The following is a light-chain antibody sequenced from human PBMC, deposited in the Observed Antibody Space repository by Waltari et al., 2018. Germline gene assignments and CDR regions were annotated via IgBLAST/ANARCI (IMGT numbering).Light chain of an antibody. J-gene: IGKJ2*01. Sequence: IVMTQSPATLSVSPGERVTLSCRASQSVSNTLAWYQQKPGQAPRLLIYGASTRASGIPARFSGSGSGTEFTLTISSLQSEDFAVYSCQHYGNWPMSTFGQGTKVEI. CDR1: QSVSNT. V-gene: IGKV3-15*01. CDR3: QHYGNWPMST. CDR2: GAS.